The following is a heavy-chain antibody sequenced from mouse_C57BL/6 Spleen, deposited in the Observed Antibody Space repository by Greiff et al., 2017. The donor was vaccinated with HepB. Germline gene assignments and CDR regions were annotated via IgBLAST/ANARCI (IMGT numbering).Heavy chain of an antibody. CDR3: AREAGNYVDYYAMDY. CDR1: GYSITSGYY. CDR2: ISYDGSN. J-gene: IGHJ4*01. D-gene: IGHD2-1*01. V-gene: IGHV3-6*01. Sequence: VQLQQSGPGLVKPSQSLSLTCSVTGYSITSGYYWNWIRQFPGNKLEWMGYISYDGSNNYNPSLKNRISITRDTSKNQFFLKLNSVTTEDTATYYCAREAGNYVDYYAMDYWGQGTSVTVSS.